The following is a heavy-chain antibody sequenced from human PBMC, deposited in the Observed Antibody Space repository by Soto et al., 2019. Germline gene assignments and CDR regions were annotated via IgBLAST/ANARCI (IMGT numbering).Heavy chain of an antibody. D-gene: IGHD4-17*01. Sequence: ASVKVSCKASGYTFTSYAMHWVRQAPGQRLEWMGWINAGNGNTKYSQKFQGRVTITRDTSASTAYMELSSLRSEDTAVYYCARFMTTVTTPYFDLWGRGTLVTVSS. CDR3: ARFMTTVTTPYFDL. V-gene: IGHV1-3*01. CDR1: GYTFTSYA. J-gene: IGHJ2*01. CDR2: INAGNGNT.